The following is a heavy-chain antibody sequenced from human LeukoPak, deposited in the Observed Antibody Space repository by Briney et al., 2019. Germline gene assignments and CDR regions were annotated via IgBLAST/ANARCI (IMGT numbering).Heavy chain of an antibody. J-gene: IGHJ4*02. D-gene: IGHD2-21*02. CDR3: AKEGIGDSPDF. V-gene: IGHV3-30*18. CDR1: GFTFSSYG. CDR2: ISYDGSNK. Sequence: GGSLRLSCAASGFTFSSYGMHWVRRAPGKGLEWVAVISYDGSNKYYADSVKGRFTISRDNSKNTLYLQMNSLRTEDTAVYYCAKEGIGDSPDFWGQGTLVTVSS.